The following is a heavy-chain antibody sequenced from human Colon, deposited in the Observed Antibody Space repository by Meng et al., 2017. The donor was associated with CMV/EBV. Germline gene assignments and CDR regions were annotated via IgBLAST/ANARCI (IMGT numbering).Heavy chain of an antibody. CDR3: ASAMTGTRYGMDV. CDR1: GFTFSHYW. CDR2: INSDGSII. V-gene: IGHV3-74*03. D-gene: IGHD6-19*01. J-gene: IGHJ6*02. Sequence: GGPLRLSCDASGFTFSHYWMHWVRQAPGKGLVWVSRINSDGSIIKYADSVKGRFTISRDNAKNTLYLQVNSVRAEDTAVYFCASAMTGTRYGMDVWGQGTTVTVSS.